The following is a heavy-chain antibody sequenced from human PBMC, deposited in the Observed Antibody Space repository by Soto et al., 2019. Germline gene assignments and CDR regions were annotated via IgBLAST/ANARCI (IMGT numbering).Heavy chain of an antibody. D-gene: IGHD4-17*01. Sequence: SETLSLTCTVSGGSIRSYYWIWIRQPPGKGLEWIGYIYYSGSTNYNPSLKSRVTISVDTSKNQFSLNLSSVTAADTAVYYCARRYGDCFDYWGQGTLVTVS. CDR2: IYYSGST. V-gene: IGHV4-59*08. CDR3: ARRYGDCFDY. J-gene: IGHJ4*02. CDR1: GGSIRSYY.